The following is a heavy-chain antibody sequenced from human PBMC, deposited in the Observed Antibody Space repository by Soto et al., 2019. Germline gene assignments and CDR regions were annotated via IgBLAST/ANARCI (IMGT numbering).Heavy chain of an antibody. Sequence: QAQLQESGPGLVRPSGTLSLTCTVSRFSVTNNKYWNWVRQSPGTALEWIGEIYHSGATYYTPSLRGRARRSMDKAKNQISLNLTSGTAADTAGYYCARDSRYCTDGGCSIMRDALDVWGQGTLVTVSS. J-gene: IGHJ3*01. CDR3: ARDSRYCTDGGCSIMRDALDV. V-gene: IGHV4-4*02. CDR1: RFSVTNNKY. CDR2: IYHSGAT. D-gene: IGHD2-15*01.